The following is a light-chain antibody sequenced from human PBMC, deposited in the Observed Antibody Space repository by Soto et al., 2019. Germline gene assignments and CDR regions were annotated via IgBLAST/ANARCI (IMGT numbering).Light chain of an antibody. Sequence: EIVMTQSPATLSVSPGERVTLSCRASQSLNNNLAWYQQKPGQAPKLLIYSAHTRATGVPARFSGSGSGTAFTLISSSLQSEVVACCYCQQYNQSPLTFGGGTNVETK. J-gene: IGKJ4*01. CDR1: QSLNNN. CDR2: SAH. CDR3: QQYNQSPLT. V-gene: IGKV3-15*01.